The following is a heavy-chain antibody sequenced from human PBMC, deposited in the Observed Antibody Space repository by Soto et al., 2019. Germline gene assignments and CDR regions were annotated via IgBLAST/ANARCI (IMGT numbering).Heavy chain of an antibody. J-gene: IGHJ4*02. CDR3: ARHLGEGYFDY. CDR1: GGSISSYY. Sequence: SETLSLTYTVSGGSISSYYWSWIRQPPGKGLEWIGYIYYSGSTNYNPSLKSRVTISVDTSENHFSLNLSSVTAADTAVYYCARHLGEGYFDYWGQGTLVTVSS. V-gene: IGHV4-59*08. CDR2: IYYSGST.